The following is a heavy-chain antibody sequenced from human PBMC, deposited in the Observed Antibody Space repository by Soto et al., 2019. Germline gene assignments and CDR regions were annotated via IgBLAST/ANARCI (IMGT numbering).Heavy chain of an antibody. Sequence: QVQLVQSGAEVKKPGASVKVSCKASGYTFTSYAMHWVRQAPGERLDCLGWINAGNGNTKYSQKFEGRVTITRDTSASTAYMELSILRSEDTAVYYCASEYCGGDCYSAARYGMDVWGQGTTVTVSS. D-gene: IGHD2-21*02. CDR2: INAGNGNT. CDR3: ASEYCGGDCYSAARYGMDV. V-gene: IGHV1-3*01. CDR1: GYTFTSYA. J-gene: IGHJ6*02.